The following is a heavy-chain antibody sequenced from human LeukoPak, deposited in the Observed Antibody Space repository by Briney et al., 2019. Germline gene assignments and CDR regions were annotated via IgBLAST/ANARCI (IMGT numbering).Heavy chain of an antibody. D-gene: IGHD4-23*01. V-gene: IGHV4-39*07. Sequence: SETLSLTCSVSGGSIRSSDDYWGFVRQTPGKGLEWMGSIYYTGSSHYNPSLKGRATISVDTSKNQFSLKLSSVTAADTAVYYCARAYGGNSQYFQHWGQGTLVTVSS. J-gene: IGHJ1*01. CDR2: IYYTGSS. CDR1: GGSIRSSDDY. CDR3: ARAYGGNSQYFQH.